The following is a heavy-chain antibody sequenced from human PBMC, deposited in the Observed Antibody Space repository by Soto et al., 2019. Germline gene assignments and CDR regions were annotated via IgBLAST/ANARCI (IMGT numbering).Heavy chain of an antibody. Sequence: EAQLVESGGGLVQPGGSLRLSCAASGFTCSNYEMHWVRQAPGKGLEYVSGISNNGAHTDYAKSVKGRFTISRDKCENTLSLQMGRLRAEAMALYYCARRGYGSRWPNVYMDVWGKGPTVTVSS. CDR1: GFTCSNYE. V-gene: IGHV3-64*01. J-gene: IGHJ6*03. CDR2: ISNNGAHT. D-gene: IGHD6-13*01. CDR3: ARRGYGSRWPNVYMDV.